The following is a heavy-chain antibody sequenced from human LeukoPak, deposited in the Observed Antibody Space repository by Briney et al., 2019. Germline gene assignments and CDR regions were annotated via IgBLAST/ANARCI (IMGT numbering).Heavy chain of an antibody. CDR2: ISAYNGNT. D-gene: IGHD2-2*01. CDR3: ARESPRVAYCSSTSCYYYMDV. V-gene: IGHV1-18*01. CDR1: GYTFTSYG. Sequence: GASVKVSCKASGYTFTSYGISWVRQAPGQGLEWMGWISAYNGNTNYAQKLQGRVTMTTDTSTSTAYMELRSLRSDDTAVYYCARESPRVAYCSSTSCYYYMDVWGKGTTVTVSS. J-gene: IGHJ6*03.